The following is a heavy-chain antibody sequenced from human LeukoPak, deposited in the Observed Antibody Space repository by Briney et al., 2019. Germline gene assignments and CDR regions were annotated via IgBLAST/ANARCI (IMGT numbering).Heavy chain of an antibody. CDR1: GFTFSSYA. CDR3: ARDVYDLRPIYYYYGMDV. J-gene: IGHJ6*02. CDR2: ISYDGSNK. V-gene: IGHV3-30-3*01. Sequence: PGGSLRLSCAASGFTFSSYAMHWVRQAPGKGLEWVAVISYDGSNKYYADSVKGRFTISRDNSKNKLYLQMNSLRAEDTAVYYCARDVYDLRPIYYYYGMDVWGQGTTVTVSS. D-gene: IGHD5/OR15-5a*01.